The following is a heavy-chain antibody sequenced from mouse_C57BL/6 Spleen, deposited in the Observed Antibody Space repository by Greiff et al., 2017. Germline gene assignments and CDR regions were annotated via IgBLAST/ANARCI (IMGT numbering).Heavy chain of an antibody. CDR1: GYTFTSYW. CDR2: IYPSDSET. J-gene: IGHJ2*01. D-gene: IGHD1-1*01. CDR3: ARGGITTVVGDY. Sequence: QVQLQQPGAELVRPGSSVKLSCKASGYTFTSYWMDWVKQRPGQGLEWIGNIYPSDSETHYNQKFKDKATLTVDKSSSTAYMQLSSLTSEDSAVYDCARGGITTVVGDYWGQGTTLTVSS. V-gene: IGHV1-61*01.